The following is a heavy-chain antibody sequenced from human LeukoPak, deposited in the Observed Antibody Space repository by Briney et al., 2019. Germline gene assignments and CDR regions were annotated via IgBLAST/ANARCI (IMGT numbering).Heavy chain of an antibody. CDR2: INPNNGGT. V-gene: IGHV1-2*02. Sequence: GASVKVSCKASGYTFTDFYMHWVRQAPGQGLEWMGWINPNNGGTNYAQKFQGRVTMTRDTSISTAYMELSRLRSDDTAVYYCARGYSSSPARYDYWGQGTLVTVSS. J-gene: IGHJ4*02. CDR1: GYTFTDFY. CDR3: ARGYSSSPARYDY. D-gene: IGHD6-6*01.